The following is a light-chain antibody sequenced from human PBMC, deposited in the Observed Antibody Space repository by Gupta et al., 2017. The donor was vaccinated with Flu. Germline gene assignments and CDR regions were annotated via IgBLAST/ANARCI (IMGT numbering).Light chain of an antibody. V-gene: IGKV1-27*01. J-gene: IGKJ4*01. Sequence: PSSRSAAVGDRVIITCRASQGSSTYVACYQQRPGKAPKLLISGASRLQTGVPSMCSGSRAGTDCTLTINSLQPEYVATYCCQNKDNSPRTFGGGTKVEIK. CDR2: GAS. CDR1: QGSSTY. CDR3: QNKDNSPRT.